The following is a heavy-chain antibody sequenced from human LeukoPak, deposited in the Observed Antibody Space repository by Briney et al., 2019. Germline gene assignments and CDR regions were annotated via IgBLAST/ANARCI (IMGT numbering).Heavy chain of an antibody. J-gene: IGHJ6*03. V-gene: IGHV4-34*01. CDR3: ARDYYYMDV. CDR2: INHSGGT. CDR1: GGSFSGYY. Sequence: PSETLSLTCAVYGGSFSGYYWGWIRQPPGKGLEWIGEINHSGGTNYNPSLKSRVTISVDTSKNQFSLKLSSVTAADTAVYYCARDYYYMDVWGKGTTVTVSS.